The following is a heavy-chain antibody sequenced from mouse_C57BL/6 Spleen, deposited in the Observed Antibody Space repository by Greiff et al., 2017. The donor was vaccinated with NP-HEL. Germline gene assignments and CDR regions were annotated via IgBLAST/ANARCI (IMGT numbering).Heavy chain of an antibody. V-gene: IGHV1-19*01. CDR3: ARGGADYYAMDY. CDR2: INPYNGGT. Sequence: EVQLQQSGPVLVKPGASVKMSCKASGYTFTDYYMNWVKQSHGKSLEWIGVINPYNGGTSYNQKFKGKATLTVDKSSSTAYMELNSLTSEDSAVYYCARGGADYYAMDYWGQGTSVTVSS. J-gene: IGHJ4*01. CDR1: GYTFTDYY.